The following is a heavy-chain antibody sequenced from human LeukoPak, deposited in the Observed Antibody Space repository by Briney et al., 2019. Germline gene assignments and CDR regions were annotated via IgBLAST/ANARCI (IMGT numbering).Heavy chain of an antibody. CDR1: GGSISSSSYY. Sequence: KSSETLSLTCTVSGGSISSSSYYWGWIRQPPGKGLEWIGSIYYSGSTYYNPSLKSRVTISVDTSKNQFPLKLSSVTAADTAVYYCARVVTTSIRVDYWGQGTLVTVSS. CDR2: IYYSGST. J-gene: IGHJ4*02. D-gene: IGHD4-17*01. V-gene: IGHV4-39*06. CDR3: ARVVTTSIRVDY.